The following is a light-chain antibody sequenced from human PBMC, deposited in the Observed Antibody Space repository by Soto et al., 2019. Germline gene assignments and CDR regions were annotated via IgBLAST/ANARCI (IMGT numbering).Light chain of an antibody. CDR3: LQDYNYPPWT. Sequence: AIQMTQSPSSLSASVGDRVTITCRASQGIRNDLGWYQQNPGKAPKLLIYAASSLQSGVPSRFSGSGSGTDFTLTISSLQPEDFATYYCLQDYNYPPWTFGQGTKVEIK. V-gene: IGKV1-6*01. J-gene: IGKJ1*01. CDR2: AAS. CDR1: QGIRND.